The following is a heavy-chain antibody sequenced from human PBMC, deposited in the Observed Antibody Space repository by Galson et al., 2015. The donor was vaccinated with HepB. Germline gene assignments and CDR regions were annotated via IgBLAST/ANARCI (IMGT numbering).Heavy chain of an antibody. J-gene: IGHJ4*02. CDR2: ISASGDNT. V-gene: IGHV3-23*01. D-gene: IGHD3-3*01. Sequence: SLRLSCAASEFTFADFPMSWVRQAPGKGLECVSGISASGDNTYYADSVKGRFTISRDNSKNTLYLQMNSLRAEDTAVYYCAKEGAGDRFWNAFDYWGQGALVTVS. CDR3: AKEGAGDRFWNAFDY. CDR1: EFTFADFP.